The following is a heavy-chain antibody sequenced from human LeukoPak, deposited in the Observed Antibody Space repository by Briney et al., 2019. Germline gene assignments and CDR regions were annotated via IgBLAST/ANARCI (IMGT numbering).Heavy chain of an antibody. CDR1: RFTFSSYS. J-gene: IGHJ4*02. Sequence: PGGSLRLSCAASRFTFSSYSMNWVRQAPGKGLEWVSYISSSSSTIYYADSVKGRFTISRDNAKNSLYLQMNSLRAEDTAVYYCAYSFWSCYSDYWGQGTLVTVSS. V-gene: IGHV3-48*04. CDR3: AYSFWSCYSDY. D-gene: IGHD3-3*01. CDR2: ISSSSSTI.